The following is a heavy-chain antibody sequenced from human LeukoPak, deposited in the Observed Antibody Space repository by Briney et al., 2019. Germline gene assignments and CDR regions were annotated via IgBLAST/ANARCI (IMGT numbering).Heavy chain of an antibody. CDR2: IYFSGST. J-gene: IGHJ4*02. D-gene: IGHD3-16*02. CDR1: GASISSHY. V-gene: IGHV4-59*08. Sequence: SETLSLTCTVSGASISSHYWSWIRQPPGKGLDWIGDIYFSGSTNYNPSLKSRVTISVDTSKNHFSLSPNSVTVADTAVYYCARYRYGGPADYWGPGTQITVSS. CDR3: ARYRYGGPADY.